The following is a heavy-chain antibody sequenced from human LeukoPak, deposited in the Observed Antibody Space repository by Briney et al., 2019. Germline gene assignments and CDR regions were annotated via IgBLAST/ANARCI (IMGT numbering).Heavy chain of an antibody. CDR3: ARLKLLWSNYFDY. Sequence: GGTLRLSCAASGFTFSSYWMSWVRQAPGKGLEWVANIKQDGGEKYYVDSVKGRFTISRDNAKNSLYLQMNSLRAEDTAVYYCARLKLLWSNYFDYWGQGTLVTVSS. CDR1: GFTFSSYW. J-gene: IGHJ4*02. V-gene: IGHV3-7*01. D-gene: IGHD2-2*01. CDR2: IKQDGGEK.